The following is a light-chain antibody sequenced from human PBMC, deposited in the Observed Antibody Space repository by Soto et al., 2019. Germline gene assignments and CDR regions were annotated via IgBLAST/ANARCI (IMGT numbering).Light chain of an antibody. CDR3: AAWDDSLNGRV. J-gene: IGLJ2*01. Sequence: QSVLTQSPSASGTPGQRVTISCSGSSSNIGSNTVNWYQQVPGTAPKLLIYGNHQRPSGVPDRFSGSKSDTSASLAISGLQSEDEADYYCAAWDDSLNGRVFGGGTKVTVL. CDR2: GNH. CDR1: SSNIGSNT. V-gene: IGLV1-44*01.